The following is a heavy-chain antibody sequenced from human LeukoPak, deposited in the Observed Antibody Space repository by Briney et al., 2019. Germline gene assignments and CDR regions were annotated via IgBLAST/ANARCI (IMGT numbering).Heavy chain of an antibody. CDR1: GFTFSSYG. Sequence: GGSLRLSCAASGFTFSSYGMHWVRQAPGKGLEWVAVISYDGSNKYYADSVKGRFTISRDNSKNTLYLQMNSLRAEDTAVYYCAKDRSTIRRYNQQEKWLLSPRFDPWGQGTLVTVSS. CDR2: ISYDGSNK. J-gene: IGHJ5*02. CDR3: AKDRSTIRRYNQQEKWLLSPRFDP. V-gene: IGHV3-30*18. D-gene: IGHD1-14*01.